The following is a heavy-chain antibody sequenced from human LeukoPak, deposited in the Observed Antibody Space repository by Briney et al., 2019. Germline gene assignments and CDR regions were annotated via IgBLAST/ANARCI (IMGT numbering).Heavy chain of an antibody. CDR1: GFTFSSYG. J-gene: IGHJ6*03. V-gene: IGHV3-30*02. CDR2: IRYDGSNK. Sequence: PGRSLRLSCAASGFTFSSYGMHWVRQAPGKGLEWVAFIRYDGSNKYYADSVKGRFTISRDNSKNTLYLQMNSLRAEDTAVYYCAKVAARSYYYYYMDVWGKGTTVTVSS. D-gene: IGHD6-6*01. CDR3: AKVAARSYYYYYMDV.